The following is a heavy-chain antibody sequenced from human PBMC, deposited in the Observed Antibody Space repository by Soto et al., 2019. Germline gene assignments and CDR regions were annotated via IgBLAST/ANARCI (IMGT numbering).Heavy chain of an antibody. CDR1: GFTFSGSA. CDR2: IRGKPNNYAT. D-gene: IGHD5-12*01. J-gene: IGHJ4*02. Sequence: EVQLVESGGGLVQPGGSLKLSCAASGFTFSGSAMHWVRQASGKGLEWVGRIRGKPNNYATAYAASVKGRFTISRDDSKNTAYLQMNSLKTEDTAVYYCTSQRWLQDPPVDDWGQGTLVTVSS. CDR3: TSQRWLQDPPVDD. V-gene: IGHV3-73*02.